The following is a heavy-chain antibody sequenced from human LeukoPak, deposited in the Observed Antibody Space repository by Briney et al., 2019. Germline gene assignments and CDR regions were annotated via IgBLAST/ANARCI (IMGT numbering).Heavy chain of an antibody. CDR2: ISYDGSNK. D-gene: IGHD3-22*01. Sequence: GGSLRLSCAASGFTFSSYGMHWVRQAPGKGLEWVAVISYDGSNKYYADSVKGRFTISRDNSKNTLYLQMNSLRAEDTAVYYCAKTDGGWKCTYYYDSSGYGDYFDYWGQGTLVTVSS. J-gene: IGHJ4*02. CDR3: AKTDGGWKCTYYYDSSGYGDYFDY. V-gene: IGHV3-30*18. CDR1: GFTFSSYG.